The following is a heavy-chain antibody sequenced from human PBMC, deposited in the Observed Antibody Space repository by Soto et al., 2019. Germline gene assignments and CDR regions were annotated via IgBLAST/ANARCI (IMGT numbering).Heavy chain of an antibody. CDR2: ISYDGSNK. CDR3: AKDRYQLNV. D-gene: IGHD2-2*01. V-gene: IGHV3-30*18. CDR1: GFTFSSYG. Sequence: GGSLRHSSAASGFTFSSYGMHWVRQAPGKGLEWVAVISYDGSNKYYADSVKGRFTISRDNSKNTLYLQMNSLRAEDTAVYYCAKDRYQLNVWGQGTTVTVSS. J-gene: IGHJ6*02.